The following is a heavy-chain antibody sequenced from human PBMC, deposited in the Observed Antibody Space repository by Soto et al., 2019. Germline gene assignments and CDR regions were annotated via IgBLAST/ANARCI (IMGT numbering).Heavy chain of an antibody. J-gene: IGHJ4*02. V-gene: IGHV4-59*01. CDR2: IYYSGST. CDR3: ARVGLVGASPFDY. CDR1: GGSISSYY. D-gene: IGHD1-26*01. Sequence: SETLSLTCTVSGGSISSYYWSWIRQPPGKGLEWIGYIYYSGSTNYNPSLKSRVTISVDTSKNQFSLKPGSVTAADTAVYYCARVGLVGASPFDYWGQGTLVTV.